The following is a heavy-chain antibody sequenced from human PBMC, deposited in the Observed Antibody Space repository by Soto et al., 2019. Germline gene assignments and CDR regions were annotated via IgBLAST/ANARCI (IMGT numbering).Heavy chain of an antibody. D-gene: IGHD1-26*01. CDR3: AKDLSGLYGIDV. Sequence: QVPRVESGGGVVQPGRSLRLSCAASGFTFSSYGMILVRQSPGKVLEWVAVISYEGSNKYDADSVKGRFTNSRDNYKNTLYLPMNSLRAEDTAVYYCAKDLSGLYGIDVWGQGTTVHVSS. J-gene: IGHJ6*02. CDR1: GFTFSSYG. V-gene: IGHV3-30*18. CDR2: ISYEGSNK.